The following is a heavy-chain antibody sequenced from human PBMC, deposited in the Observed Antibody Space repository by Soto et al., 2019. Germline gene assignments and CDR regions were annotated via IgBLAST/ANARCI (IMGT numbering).Heavy chain of an antibody. J-gene: IGHJ4*02. V-gene: IGHV3-30*18. Sequence: QLGGPLRLSCAASGFTFSSYGMHWVRQAPGKGLEWVAVISYDGSNKYYADSVKGRFTISRDNSKNTLYLQMNSLRAEDTAVYYCAKDRHSGYESPFDYWGQGTLVTVSS. CDR3: AKDRHSGYESPFDY. CDR1: GFTFSSYG. CDR2: ISYDGSNK. D-gene: IGHD5-12*01.